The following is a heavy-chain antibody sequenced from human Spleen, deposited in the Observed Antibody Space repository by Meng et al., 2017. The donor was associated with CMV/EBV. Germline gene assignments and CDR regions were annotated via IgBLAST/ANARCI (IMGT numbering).Heavy chain of an antibody. D-gene: IGHD2-2*01. CDR2: IAYSGTIGIT. V-gene: IGHV4-59*01. CDR1: GGSMNGYL. CDR3: AREQGSTSCLDY. J-gene: IGHJ4*02. Sequence: SETLSLTCTVSGGSMNGYLWSWIRQSPGEGLEWIAYIAYSGTIGITNYNPSPKGRVAISADTSKNQFSLRVSSVTAADTALYYYAREQGSTSCLDYWGQGTLVTVSS.